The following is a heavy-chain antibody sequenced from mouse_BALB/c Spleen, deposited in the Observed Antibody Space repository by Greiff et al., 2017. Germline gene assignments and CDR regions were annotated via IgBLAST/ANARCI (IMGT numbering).Heavy chain of an antibody. CDR1: GFTFSDYY. Sequence: DVKLVESGGGLVKPGGSLKLSCAASGFTFSDYYMYWVRQTPEKRLEWVATISDGGSYTYYPDSVKGRFTISRDNAKNNLYLQMSSLKSEDTAMYYCARGDGNYGGNWGQGTSVTVSS. V-gene: IGHV5-4*02. CDR2: ISDGGSYT. D-gene: IGHD2-1*01. CDR3: ARGDGNYGGN. J-gene: IGHJ4*01.